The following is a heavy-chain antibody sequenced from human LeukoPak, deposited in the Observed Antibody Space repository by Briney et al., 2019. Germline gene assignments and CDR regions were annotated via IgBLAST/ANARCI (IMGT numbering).Heavy chain of an antibody. V-gene: IGHV3-74*01. J-gene: IGHJ6*02. Sequence: PGGSLRLSCAASGFTFSSYWMHWVRQAPGKGLVWVSRINSDGSSTSYADSVKGRFTISRDNAKNTLYPQMNSLRAEDTAVYYCAREYYDFWSGYYSRVHYYYYGMDVWGQGTTVTVSS. CDR3: AREYYDFWSGYYSRVHYYYYGMDV. CDR2: INSDGSST. CDR1: GFTFSSYW. D-gene: IGHD3-3*01.